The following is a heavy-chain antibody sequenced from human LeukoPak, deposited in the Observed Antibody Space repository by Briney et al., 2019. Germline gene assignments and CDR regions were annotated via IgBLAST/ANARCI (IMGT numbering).Heavy chain of an antibody. CDR1: GFTFSSYA. J-gene: IGHJ4*02. Sequence: GGSLRLSCAASGFTFSSYAMHWVRQAPGKGLEWVAVISYDGSNKYYADSVKGRFTISRDNSKNTLYLQMNSLRAEDTAVYYCASVYSSGRVPFDYRGQGTLVTVSS. CDR2: ISYDGSNK. V-gene: IGHV3-30-3*01. D-gene: IGHD6-19*01. CDR3: ASVYSSGRVPFDY.